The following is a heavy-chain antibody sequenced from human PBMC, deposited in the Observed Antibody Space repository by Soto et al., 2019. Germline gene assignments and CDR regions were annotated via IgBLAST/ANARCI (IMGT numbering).Heavy chain of an antibody. CDR1: GGSISSYY. J-gene: IGHJ4*02. Sequence: QVQLQESGPGLVKPSETLSLTCTVSGGSISSYYWSWIRQPPGKGLEWLGYIYYSGSTNYNPSLQSRVTISVDKSKNEFSLMLSSVTAADTAVYYCARGHDYLGYWGQGTLVTVSS. CDR2: IYYSGST. CDR3: ARGHDYLGY. V-gene: IGHV4-59*01.